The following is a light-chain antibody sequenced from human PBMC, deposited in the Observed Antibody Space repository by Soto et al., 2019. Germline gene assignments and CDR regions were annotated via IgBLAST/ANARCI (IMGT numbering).Light chain of an antibody. CDR2: EVS. Sequence: QSVLTQPASVSGSPGQSIAISCTGSSSDVGSYNLVSWYQQHPGKAPKLIIYEVSKRPSGVSNRFSGSKSGNMASLTISGLQAEDEADYYCYSYAGTYTYYVFGTGTKVTGL. V-gene: IGLV2-23*02. CDR1: SSDVGSYNL. CDR3: YSYAGTYTYYV. J-gene: IGLJ1*01.